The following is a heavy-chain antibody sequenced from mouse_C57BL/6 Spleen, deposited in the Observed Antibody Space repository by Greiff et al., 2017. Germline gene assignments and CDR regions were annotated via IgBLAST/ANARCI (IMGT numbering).Heavy chain of an antibody. CDR2: IDPNSGGT. J-gene: IGHJ4*01. D-gene: IGHD2-1*01. CDR1: GYTFTSYW. Sequence: VQLQQPGAELVKPGASVKLSCKASGYTFTSYWMHWVKQRPGRGLEWIGRIDPNSGGTKYNEKFKSTATLTVDKPSSTAYMQLSSLTSEDSAVYYCARGSDGNYIGSMDYWGQGTSVTVSS. CDR3: ARGSDGNYIGSMDY. V-gene: IGHV1-72*01.